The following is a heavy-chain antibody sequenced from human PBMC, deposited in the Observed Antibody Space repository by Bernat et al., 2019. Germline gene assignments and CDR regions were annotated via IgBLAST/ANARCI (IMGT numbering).Heavy chain of an antibody. J-gene: IGHJ4*02. Sequence: QVQLVQSGSELKKPGASVKISCKASGYTFTDYALNWVRQAPGQGLEWMGWIDTNTVNPTYAQGFTGRFVFSLDTSVSTTYLQISSLKAEDTAVFYCARSTEDKSGFFDHWGQGPLATVAS. CDR3: ARSTEDKSGFFDH. CDR2: IDTNTVNP. D-gene: IGHD5-12*01. CDR1: GYTFTDYA. V-gene: IGHV7-4-1*02.